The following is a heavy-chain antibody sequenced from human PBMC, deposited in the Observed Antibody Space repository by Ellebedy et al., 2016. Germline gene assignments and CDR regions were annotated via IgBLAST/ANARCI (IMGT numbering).Heavy chain of an antibody. Sequence: GESLKISXAASGFTFSNYGMTWVRQAPGKGPEWVSRVPGNGGTTGYIDSVKGRFTISRDNAKSTLYLQMNNLRAEDTAVYYCARDDAPDGGYLDYWGQGALVTASS. V-gene: IGHV3-23*02. D-gene: IGHD1-14*01. J-gene: IGHJ4*02. CDR2: VPGNGGTT. CDR3: ARDDAPDGGYLDY. CDR1: GFTFSNYG.